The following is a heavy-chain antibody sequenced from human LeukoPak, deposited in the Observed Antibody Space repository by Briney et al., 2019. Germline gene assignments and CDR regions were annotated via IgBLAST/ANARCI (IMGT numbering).Heavy chain of an antibody. CDR2: VSATGST. J-gene: IGHJ4*02. CDR3: AQVTVGGHFDF. Sequence: SETLSLTCTVSGGSISDFYWSWIRQPAGKGLEYIGRVSATGSTSFNPSPQGRVTMSVDTSKSQFSLKLSSVTAADTAVYYCAQVTVGGHFDFWGQGILVTVSS. D-gene: IGHD6-19*01. CDR1: GGSISDFY. V-gene: IGHV4-4*07.